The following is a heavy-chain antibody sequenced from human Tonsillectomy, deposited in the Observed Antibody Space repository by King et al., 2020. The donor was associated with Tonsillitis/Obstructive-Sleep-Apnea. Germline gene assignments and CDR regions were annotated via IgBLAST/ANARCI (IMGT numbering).Heavy chain of an antibody. CDR3: ARAPHSSGAPPFDY. CDR2: IWYDGSNK. V-gene: IGHV3-33*01. J-gene: IGHJ4*02. D-gene: IGHD6-19*01. CDR1: GFTFSSYG. Sequence: VQLVESGGGVVQPGRSLRLSCAASGFTFSSYGMHWVRQAPGKGLEWVAVIWYDGSNKYYADSVKGRFTISRDNSKNTLYLQMNSLRAEDTAVYYCARAPHSSGAPPFDYWGQGTLVTVSS.